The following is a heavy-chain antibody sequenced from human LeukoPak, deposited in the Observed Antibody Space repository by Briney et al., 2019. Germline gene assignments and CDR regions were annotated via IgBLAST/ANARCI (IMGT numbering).Heavy chain of an antibody. CDR1: GGTFSSYT. J-gene: IGHJ5*02. CDR2: IIPILGIA. D-gene: IGHD3-22*01. CDR3: ARVPYYYDSSGYYEIGSA. V-gene: IGHV1-69*02. Sequence: ASGKVSCKASGGTFSSYTISWVRQAPGQGLEWMGRIIPILGIANYAQKFQGRVTITADKSTSTAYMELSSLRSEDTAVYYCARVPYYYDSSGYYEIGSAWGQGTLVTVS.